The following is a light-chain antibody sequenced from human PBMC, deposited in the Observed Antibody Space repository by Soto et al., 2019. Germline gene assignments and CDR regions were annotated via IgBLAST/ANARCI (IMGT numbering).Light chain of an antibody. V-gene: IGLV2-14*01. J-gene: IGLJ1*01. Sequence: QSALTQPASVSGSPGQSITISCTGTSSDIGGYNYVSWYQQHPGKAPKLIIYDVSDRPSGVSNRFSGSKSGNTASLTISGLQAEDEADYYCSSYTGSSTLYVFGTGTQLTVL. CDR1: SSDIGGYNY. CDR3: SSYTGSSTLYV. CDR2: DVS.